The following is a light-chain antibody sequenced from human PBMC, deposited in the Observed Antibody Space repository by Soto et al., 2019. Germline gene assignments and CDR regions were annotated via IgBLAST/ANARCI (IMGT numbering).Light chain of an antibody. CDR3: QQYGSYRT. CDR1: QTVSNNY. J-gene: IGKJ1*01. CDR2: GAS. V-gene: IGKV3-20*01. Sequence: EIVLTQSPGTLSLSPGERATLSCRASQTVSNNYLAWYQQKPGQAPSLLIYGASRRATGIPDRFSGSGSGTDFALTISRLEPEDVAVYYCQQYGSYRTFGQGTKVEIK.